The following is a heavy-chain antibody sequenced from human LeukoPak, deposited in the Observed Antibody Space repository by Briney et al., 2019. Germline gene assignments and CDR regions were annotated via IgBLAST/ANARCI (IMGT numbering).Heavy chain of an antibody. V-gene: IGHV4-59*08. CDR3: ARQGSSWYYYYYGMDV. D-gene: IGHD6-13*01. CDR1: GGSISSYY. Sequence: PSETLSLTCTVSGGSISSYYWSWIRQPPGKGLEWVGYIYYSGSTNYNPSLKSRVTISVDMSKNQFSLKLSSVTAADTAVYYCARQGSSWYYYYYGMDVWGQGTTVTVSS. J-gene: IGHJ6*02. CDR2: IYYSGST.